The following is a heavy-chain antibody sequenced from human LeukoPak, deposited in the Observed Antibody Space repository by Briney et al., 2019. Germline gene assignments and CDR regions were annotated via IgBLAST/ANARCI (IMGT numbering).Heavy chain of an antibody. CDR2: ISSSSSYI. D-gene: IGHD1-26*01. CDR3: ARDLEDGVGATY. V-gene: IGHV3-21*01. J-gene: IGHJ4*02. Sequence: PGGSLRLSCAASGFTFSSYSMNWVRQAPGKGLEWVSSISSSSSYIYYADSVKGRFTISRDNAKNSLYLQMNSLRAEDTAVYYCARDLEDGVGATYWGQRTLVTVSS. CDR1: GFTFSSYS.